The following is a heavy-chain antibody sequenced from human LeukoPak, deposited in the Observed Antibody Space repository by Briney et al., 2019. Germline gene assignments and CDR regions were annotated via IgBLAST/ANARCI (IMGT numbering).Heavy chain of an antibody. D-gene: IGHD6-19*01. CDR3: ARGREWLVHFYYYYYMDV. J-gene: IGHJ6*03. CDR2: INHSGST. CDR1: GGSFSGYY. V-gene: IGHV4-34*01. Sequence: PSGTLSLTCAVYGGSFSGYYWSWIRQPPGKGLEWIGEINHSGSTNYNPSLKSRVTISVDTSKNQFSLKLSSVTAADTAVYYCARGREWLVHFYYYYYMDVWGKGTTVTVSS.